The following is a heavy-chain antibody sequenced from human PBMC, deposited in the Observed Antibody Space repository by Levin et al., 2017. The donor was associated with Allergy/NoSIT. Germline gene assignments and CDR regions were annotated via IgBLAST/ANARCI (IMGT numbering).Heavy chain of an antibody. V-gene: IGHV3-33*01. J-gene: IGHJ4*02. CDR2: IWYDASNQ. Sequence: SCVTSGFNFRRFGMDWVRQAPGKGLEWLAVIWYDASNQYYADSVRGRFTISRDNSKNTVYLHMRNLRAEDTAVYYCAREKVASFDYWGQGTLVAVSS. CDR1: GFNFRRFG. D-gene: IGHD2-15*01. CDR3: AREKVASFDY.